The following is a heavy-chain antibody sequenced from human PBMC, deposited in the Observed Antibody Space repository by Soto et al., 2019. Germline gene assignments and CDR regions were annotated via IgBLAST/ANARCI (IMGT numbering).Heavy chain of an antibody. CDR2: IKNKADGGTT. CDR3: ATVGYCGGDWCYASDYGMDV. CDR1: GLTFKNAW. D-gene: IGHD2-21*02. J-gene: IGHJ6*02. Sequence: EVQLVEAGGGLVKPGGSLRLSCAASGLTFKNAWMTWVRRAPGKGLEWIGRIKNKADGGTTDYAAPVKGRFIISRDDSKSMGYLQMDSLNTEATAVYYCATVGYCGGDWCYASDYGMDVWGQGTTVTVSS. V-gene: IGHV3-15*01.